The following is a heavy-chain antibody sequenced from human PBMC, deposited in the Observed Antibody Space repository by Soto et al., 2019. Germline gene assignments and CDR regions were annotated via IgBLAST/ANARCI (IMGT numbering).Heavy chain of an antibody. J-gene: IGHJ4*02. CDR1: GGSMSGYY. D-gene: IGHD6-6*01. Sequence: PSETLSLTCRVSGGSMSGYYWSWIRQAPGKGLEWIGYVYYTGSTNYNPSLQSRVTISVDTSNKQFSLSLRLVTAADTAVYFCARSIAVPSSHIDHWGQGIRVIVSS. CDR3: ARSIAVPSSHIDH. CDR2: VYYTGST. V-gene: IGHV4-59*01.